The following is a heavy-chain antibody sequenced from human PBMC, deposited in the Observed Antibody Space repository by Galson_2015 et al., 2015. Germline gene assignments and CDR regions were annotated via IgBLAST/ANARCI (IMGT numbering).Heavy chain of an antibody. CDR3: ATVRGGDSRDFDY. D-gene: IGHD3-16*01. Sequence: LRLSCAASGFRFSNYWMHWVRQVPGKGLVWVSHINTDGSDTTYADSVKGRFTISRDNAKNTLYLHMNSLRAEDTAVFYCATVRGGDSRDFDYWGQGTLVTVSS. V-gene: IGHV3-74*01. CDR1: GFRFSNYW. CDR2: INTDGSDT. J-gene: IGHJ4*02.